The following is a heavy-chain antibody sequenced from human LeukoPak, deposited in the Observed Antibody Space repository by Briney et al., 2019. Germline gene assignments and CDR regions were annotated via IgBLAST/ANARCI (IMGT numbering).Heavy chain of an antibody. CDR2: IKQDGSEK. CDR1: GFTFSSYA. Sequence: GGSLRLSCAASGFTFSSYAMSWVRQAPGKGLEWVANIKQDGSEKYYVDSVKGRFTISRDNAKNSLYLQMNSLRAEDTAVYYCARVSGSTTGSDFLGDWFDPWGQGTLVTVSS. V-gene: IGHV3-7*01. CDR3: ARVSGSTTGSDFLGDWFDP. D-gene: IGHD1-26*01. J-gene: IGHJ5*02.